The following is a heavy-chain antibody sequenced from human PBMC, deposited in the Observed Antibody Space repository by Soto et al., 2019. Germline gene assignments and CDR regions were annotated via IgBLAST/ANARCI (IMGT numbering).Heavy chain of an antibody. CDR1: GYTFTSYG. CDR3: ARVNYYDSSGYYYYY. Sequence: GASVKVSCKASGYTFTSYGISWVRQAPGQGLEWMGWISAYNGNTNYAQKLQGRVTMTTDTSTSTAYMELRSLRSDDTAVYYGARVNYYDSSGYYYYYWGQGTLVTVSS. J-gene: IGHJ4*02. CDR2: ISAYNGNT. V-gene: IGHV1-18*01. D-gene: IGHD3-22*01.